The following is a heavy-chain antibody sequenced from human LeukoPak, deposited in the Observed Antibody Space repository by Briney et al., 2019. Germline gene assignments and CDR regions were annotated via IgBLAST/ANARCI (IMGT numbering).Heavy chain of an antibody. Sequence: GASVKVSCKASGYTFTSYDINWVRQATGQGLEWMGWMNPNSGNTGYAQKFQGSVTMTRNTSISTAYMELSSLRSEDTAVYYCARAPMYRSSVRGRVFWFDPWGQGTLVTVSS. CDR3: ARAPMYRSSVRGRVFWFDP. V-gene: IGHV1-8*01. CDR2: MNPNSGNT. CDR1: GYTFTSYD. D-gene: IGHD3-10*01. J-gene: IGHJ5*02.